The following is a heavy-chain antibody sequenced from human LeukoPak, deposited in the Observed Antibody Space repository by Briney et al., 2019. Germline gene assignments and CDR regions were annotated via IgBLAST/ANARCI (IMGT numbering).Heavy chain of an antibody. V-gene: IGHV1-46*01. CDR2: INPSGGST. D-gene: IGHD2/OR15-2a*01. CDR3: ARESLLTFSLRDAFDT. CDR1: GGTFSSYA. Sequence: ASVKVSCKASGGTFSSYAISWVRQAPGQGLEWMGIINPSGGSTSYAQKFQGRVTMTRDTSTSTVYMELSSLRSEDTAVYYCARESLLTFSLRDAFDTWGQGTMVTVSS. J-gene: IGHJ3*02.